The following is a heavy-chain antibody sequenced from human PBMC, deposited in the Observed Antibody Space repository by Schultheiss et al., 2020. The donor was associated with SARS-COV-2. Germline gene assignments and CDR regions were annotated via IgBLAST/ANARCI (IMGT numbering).Heavy chain of an antibody. CDR1: GGSISSGSYY. CDR3: ARGTRARYFDWPPPGWFDP. Sequence: SETLSLTCTVSGGSISSGSYYWSWIRQPAGKGLEWIGRIYTSGSTYYNPSLKSRVTISVGTSKNQFSLKLSSVTAADTAVYYCARGTRARYFDWPPPGWFDPWGQGTLVTVSS. J-gene: IGHJ5*02. D-gene: IGHD3-9*01. CDR2: IYTSGST. V-gene: IGHV4-61*02.